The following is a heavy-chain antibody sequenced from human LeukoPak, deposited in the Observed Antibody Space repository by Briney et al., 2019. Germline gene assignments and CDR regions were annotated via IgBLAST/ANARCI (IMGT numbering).Heavy chain of an antibody. CDR1: GFTFISYD. V-gene: IGHV3-48*03. D-gene: IGHD5-24*01. CDR2: ISGSGGSI. CDR3: ARFGEMATNDAFDI. Sequence: GGSLRLSCAASGFTFISYDMNWVRQAPGKGLEWVSYISGSGGSIYYTDSVKGRFTISRDNAKNSLYLQMNSLRAEDTAVYYCARFGEMATNDAFDIWGQGTMVTVSS. J-gene: IGHJ3*02.